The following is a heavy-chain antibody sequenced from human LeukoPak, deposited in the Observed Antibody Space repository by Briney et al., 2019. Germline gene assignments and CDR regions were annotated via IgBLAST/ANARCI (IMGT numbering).Heavy chain of an antibody. J-gene: IGHJ4*02. CDR3: ASSHPLGSNNDYYTPFDY. Sequence: SETLSLTCTVSGGSISNYYWSWIRQPPGKGLEWIGYMYYSGSTNYNPSLKSRVTISVDTSKNQFSLKLSSVTAADTAVYYCASSHPLGSNNDYYTPFDYWGQGTLVTVSS. CDR1: GGSISNYY. V-gene: IGHV4-59*01. D-gene: IGHD3-3*01. CDR2: MYYSGST.